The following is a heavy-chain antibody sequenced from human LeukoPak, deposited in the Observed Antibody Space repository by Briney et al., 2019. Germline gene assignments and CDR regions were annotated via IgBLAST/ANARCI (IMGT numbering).Heavy chain of an antibody. CDR1: GFTFSSYS. CDR2: ISSSSSYI. J-gene: IGHJ5*02. V-gene: IGHV3-21*01. Sequence: GGSLRPSCAASGFTFSSYSMNWVRQAPGKGLEWVSSISSSSSYIYYADSVKGRFTISRDNAKNSLYLQMNSLRAEDTAVYYCARDQRGSSWYPWGQGTLVTVSS. CDR3: ARDQRGSSWYP. D-gene: IGHD6-13*01.